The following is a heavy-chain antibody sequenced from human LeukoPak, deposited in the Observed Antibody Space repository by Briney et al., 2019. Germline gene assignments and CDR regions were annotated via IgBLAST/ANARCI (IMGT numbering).Heavy chain of an antibody. CDR1: GGSSRGYH. CDR2: IYWDDDK. V-gene: IGHV2-5*08. Sequence: TLSLTCTVSGGSSRGYHWSWIRQPPGKALEWLALIYWDDDKRYSPSLRSRLTITKDTSNNQVVLTVTNMDPVDTATYYCAHTTAKTDGFDIWGQGTMVTVSS. CDR3: AHTTAKTDGFDI. J-gene: IGHJ3*02.